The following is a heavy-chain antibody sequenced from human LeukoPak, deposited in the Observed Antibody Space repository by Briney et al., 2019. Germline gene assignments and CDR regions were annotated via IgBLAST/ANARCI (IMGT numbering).Heavy chain of an antibody. Sequence: SETLSLTCTVSGGSISSSSYYWGWIRQPPGKGLEWIGSIYYSGSTYYNPSLKSRVTISVDTSKNQFSLKLSSVTAADTAVYYCARESLITIFGVVTRRYWYFDLWGRGTLVTVSS. V-gene: IGHV4-39*07. CDR3: ARESLITIFGVVTRRYWYFDL. CDR2: IYYSGST. CDR1: GGSISSSSYY. J-gene: IGHJ2*01. D-gene: IGHD3-3*01.